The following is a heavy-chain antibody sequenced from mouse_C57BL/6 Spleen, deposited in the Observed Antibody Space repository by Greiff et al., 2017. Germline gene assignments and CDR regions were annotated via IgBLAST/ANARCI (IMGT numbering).Heavy chain of an antibody. CDR2: IDPETGGT. CDR1: GYTFTDYE. J-gene: IGHJ3*01. V-gene: IGHV1-15*01. Sequence: VQLQQSGAELVRPGASVTLSCKASGYTFTDYEMHWVKQTPVHGLEWIGAIDPETGGTAYNQKFKGKAILTADKSSSTAYMELRSLTSEDSAVDYCTGGATVRFAYWGQGTLVTVSA. CDR3: TGGATVRFAY. D-gene: IGHD1-1*01.